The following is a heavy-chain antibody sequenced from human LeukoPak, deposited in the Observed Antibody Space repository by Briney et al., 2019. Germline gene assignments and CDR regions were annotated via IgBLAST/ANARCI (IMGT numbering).Heavy chain of an antibody. D-gene: IGHD1-26*01. CDR3: AGYGGSYPYYMDV. V-gene: IGHV3-66*01. CDR2: MYTLGNT. Sequence: GGSLRLSCAASGFTFSSYGMHWIRQAPGKGLEWVSVMYTLGNTNYADSVRGRFTISRDNSKNTLYLQMNSLRAEDTAVYYCAGYGGSYPYYMDVWGKGTTVTISS. J-gene: IGHJ6*03. CDR1: GFTFSSYG.